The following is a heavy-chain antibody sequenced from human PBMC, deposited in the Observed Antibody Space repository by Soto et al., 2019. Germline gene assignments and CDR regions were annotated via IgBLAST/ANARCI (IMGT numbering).Heavy chain of an antibody. CDR3: ARGVGGETFDY. Sequence: QVQLQESGPGLLKPSQTLSLTCTVSGGPISSGGYYWSWIRQHPGKGLEWIGYIYYSGSTDYNPSLKSRVTISVDTSKNQFSLKLSSVTAADTAVYYCARGVGGETFDYWGQGTLVTVSS. CDR1: GGPISSGGYY. V-gene: IGHV4-31*03. J-gene: IGHJ4*02. CDR2: IYYSGST. D-gene: IGHD2-21*01.